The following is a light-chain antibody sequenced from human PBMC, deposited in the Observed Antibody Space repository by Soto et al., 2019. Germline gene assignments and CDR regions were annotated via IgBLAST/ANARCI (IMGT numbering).Light chain of an antibody. CDR3: QQYNSYSPSWT. Sequence: DIQMTQSPSTLSASVGDRVTITCRASQSISSWLAWYQQKPGKAPKLLIYKASSLESGVPSRFSGSGSGTEFTLTISSLQSDDFATYYCQQYNSYSPSWTFGQGTKVDIK. J-gene: IGKJ1*01. CDR1: QSISSW. V-gene: IGKV1-5*03. CDR2: KAS.